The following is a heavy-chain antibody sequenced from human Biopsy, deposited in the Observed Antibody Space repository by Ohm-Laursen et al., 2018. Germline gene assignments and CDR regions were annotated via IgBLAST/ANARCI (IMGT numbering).Heavy chain of an antibody. CDR1: GYSLTSYY. D-gene: IGHD6-19*01. Sequence: ASVKVSCKASGYSLTSYYMHWVRQAPGQGLEWMGMINPSGSTTSYPQIFQGRVTMTRDTSKSTVYMELSSLRSADTAVYFCARNTGWYGDLYYFDYWGQGSQVIVSS. CDR2: INPSGSTT. V-gene: IGHV1-46*01. CDR3: ARNTGWYGDLYYFDY. J-gene: IGHJ4*02.